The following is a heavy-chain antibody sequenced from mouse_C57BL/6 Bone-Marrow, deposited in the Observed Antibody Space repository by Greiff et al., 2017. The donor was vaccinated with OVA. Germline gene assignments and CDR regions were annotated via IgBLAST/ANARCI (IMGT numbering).Heavy chain of an antibody. CDR1: YTFSRRVH. CDR3: YEDTAVSYCACNYYSLYAMDY. Sequence: VQLQQSGPELARPWASVKISCQAFYTFSRRVHFAIRDTNYWMQWVKQRPGQGLEWIGAIYPGNGDTSYNQTFKGKATLTADKSSSTAYMQLSRVTYEDTAVSYCACNYYSLYAMDYWGQGTSVTVSS. V-gene: IGHV1-87*01. CDR2: GQGLEWIG. J-gene: IGHJ4*01. D-gene: IGHD2-12*01.